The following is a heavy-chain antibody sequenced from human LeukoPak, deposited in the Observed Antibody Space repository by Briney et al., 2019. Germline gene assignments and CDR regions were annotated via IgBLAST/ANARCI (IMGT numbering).Heavy chain of an antibody. CDR2: INWNGGST. V-gene: IGHV3-20*04. CDR3: ARTRLGLDHAFDI. J-gene: IGHJ3*02. CDR1: GFTFDDYG. Sequence: GGSLRLSCAASGFTFDDYGMSWVRQAPGKGLEWVSGINWNGGSTGYSDSVKGRFTISRDNAQNSLYLQMNSLRAEDTAVYYCARTRLGLDHAFDIWGQGTMVTVSS. D-gene: IGHD7-27*01.